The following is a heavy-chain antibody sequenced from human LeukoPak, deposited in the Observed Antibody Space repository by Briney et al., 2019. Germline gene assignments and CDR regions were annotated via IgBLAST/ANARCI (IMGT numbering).Heavy chain of an antibody. CDR3: VRGIAAPNYFDY. J-gene: IGHJ4*02. CDR2: INPNSGGT. CDR1: GYTFSDYY. Sequence: ASVKVSCKASGYTFSDYYVHWVRQAPGQGLEWVGWINPNSGGTSYAQKLQGRVTVTRDTSISTAHTELSSLRSDDTAVYYCVRGIAAPNYFDYWGQGTLVTVSS. V-gene: IGHV1-2*02. D-gene: IGHD6-13*01.